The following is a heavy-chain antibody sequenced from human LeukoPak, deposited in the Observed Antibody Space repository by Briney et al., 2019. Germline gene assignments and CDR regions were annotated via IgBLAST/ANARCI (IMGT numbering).Heavy chain of an antibody. V-gene: IGHV1-2*02. J-gene: IGHJ3*02. CDR1: GYTFTGYY. CDR3: AISIAAASDAFDI. Sequence: GASVTVSCKASGYTFTGYYMHWVRQAPGQGLEWMGWINPNSGGTNYAQKFQGRVTMTRDTSISTAYMELSRLRSDDTAVYYCAISIAAASDAFDIWGQGTMVTVSS. CDR2: INPNSGGT. D-gene: IGHD6-13*01.